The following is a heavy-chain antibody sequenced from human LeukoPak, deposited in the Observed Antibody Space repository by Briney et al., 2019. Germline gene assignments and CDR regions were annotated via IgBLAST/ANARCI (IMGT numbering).Heavy chain of an antibody. Sequence: SETLSLTCTVSGGSISSGDYYWGWIRQPPGKGLEWIGSIYYSGSTYYNPSLKSRVTISVDTSKNQFSLKLTSVTAADTAVYYCTYSSSGYSGAFDIWGQGTMVTVSS. D-gene: IGHD3-22*01. CDR1: GGSISSGDYY. J-gene: IGHJ3*02. CDR3: TYSSSGYSGAFDI. CDR2: IYYSGST. V-gene: IGHV4-39*01.